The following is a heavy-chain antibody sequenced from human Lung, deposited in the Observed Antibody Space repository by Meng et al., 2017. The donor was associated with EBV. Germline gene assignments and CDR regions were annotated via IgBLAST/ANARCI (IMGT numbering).Heavy chain of an antibody. Sequence: QVQLVPSGAEGKKPGASVKVSCKASGYTFTSYAMHWVRQAPGQRLEWMGWVNAGNGNTKYSQKFQGRVTITRDTSASTAYMELSSLRAEDTAVYYCARDLAEGPPYGDGYFDYWGQGTLVTVSS. CDR3: ARDLAEGPPYGDGYFDY. J-gene: IGHJ4*02. CDR1: GYTFTSYA. V-gene: IGHV1-3*01. D-gene: IGHD4-17*01. CDR2: VNAGNGNT.